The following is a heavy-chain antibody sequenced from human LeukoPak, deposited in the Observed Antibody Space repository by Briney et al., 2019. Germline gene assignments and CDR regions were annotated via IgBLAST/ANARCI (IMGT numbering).Heavy chain of an antibody. CDR2: INADGSST. V-gene: IGHV3-74*01. J-gene: IGHJ4*02. CDR3: ARTIEMVTISYFDY. D-gene: IGHD5-24*01. Sequence: PGGSLRLSCAASGFTFSRYWMHWVRQAPGRGLVWVSRINADGSSTNSADSVKGRFTISRDSAKNTLYLQMNSLRAEDTAVYYCARTIEMVTISYFDYWGQGTLVTVSS. CDR1: GFTFSRYW.